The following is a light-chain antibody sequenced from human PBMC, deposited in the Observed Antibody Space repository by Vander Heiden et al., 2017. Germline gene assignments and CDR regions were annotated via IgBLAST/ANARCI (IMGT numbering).Light chain of an antibody. CDR2: KAS. J-gene: IGKJ1*01. CDR3: QQYNSYPLT. CDR1: QSISGW. V-gene: IGKV1-5*03. Sequence: DIQLTPSPSTLSASVGERVTITTPASQSISGWLAWYQEKPGKAPKLLIYKASSRETGIPARFSGSGSGTEFSLTISSLQPEDFATYYCQQYNSYPLTFGEGTKVEIK.